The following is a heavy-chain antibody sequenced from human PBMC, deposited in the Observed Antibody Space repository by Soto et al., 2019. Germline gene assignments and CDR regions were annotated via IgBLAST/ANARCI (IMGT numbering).Heavy chain of an antibody. CDR2: INPADSSA. D-gene: IGHD4-4*01. CDR1: GYTFTSYW. Sequence: GESLKISCKGSGYTFTSYWITWVRQVPGKGLEWLGKINPADSSANFGPSFQGHVSMSTDNSINTAYLQWSGLGASDTAMYYCARLGHDYSNSGMDVWGQGTTVTVSS. V-gene: IGHV5-10-1*01. CDR3: ARLGHDYSNSGMDV. J-gene: IGHJ6*02.